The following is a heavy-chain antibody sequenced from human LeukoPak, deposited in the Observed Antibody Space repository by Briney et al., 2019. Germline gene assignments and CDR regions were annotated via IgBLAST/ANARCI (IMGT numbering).Heavy chain of an antibody. CDR2: ISYDGSNK. Sequence: GRSLRLSCAASGFTFSSYAMHWVRQAPGKGLEWVAFISYDGSNKYYADSVKGRFTISRDNSKNTLYLQMNSLRAEDTAVYYCAGDPAYGSGSYYMHPLAYWGQGTLVTVSS. CDR3: AGDPAYGSGSYYMHPLAY. CDR1: GFTFSSYA. J-gene: IGHJ4*02. D-gene: IGHD3-10*01. V-gene: IGHV3-30-3*01.